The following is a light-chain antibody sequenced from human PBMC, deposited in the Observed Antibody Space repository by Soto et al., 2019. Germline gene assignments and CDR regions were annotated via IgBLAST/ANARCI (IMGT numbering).Light chain of an antibody. CDR3: NSYTTSSTYV. CDR2: EVS. Sequence: QSALTQPASVSGSPGQSITISCTGTSRDVGSYNRVSWYQQPPGTAPKLMIYEVSNRPSGVSIRFSGSKSGNTAYLTISGLQAEDEADYFCNSYTTSSTYVFGTGTKVTVL. J-gene: IGLJ1*01. CDR1: SRDVGSYNR. V-gene: IGLV2-14*01.